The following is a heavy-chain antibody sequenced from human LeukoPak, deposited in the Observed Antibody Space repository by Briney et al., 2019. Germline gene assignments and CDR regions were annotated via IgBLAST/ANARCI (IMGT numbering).Heavy chain of an antibody. J-gene: IGHJ6*02. CDR3: ARDLGIAVAGSYSSHYYYGMDV. CDR1: GYTFTSYD. D-gene: IGHD6-19*01. CDR2: MNPNSGNT. V-gene: IGHV1-8*01. Sequence: GASVKVSCKASGYTFTSYDIHWVRQATGQGLAWMGWMNPNSGNTGYAQKFQGRVTMTTDTSTSTAYMELRSLRSDDTAVYYCARDLGIAVAGSYSSHYYYGMDVWGQGTTVTVSS.